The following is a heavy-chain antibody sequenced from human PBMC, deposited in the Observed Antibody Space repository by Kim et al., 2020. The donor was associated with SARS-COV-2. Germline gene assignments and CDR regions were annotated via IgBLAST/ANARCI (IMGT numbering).Heavy chain of an antibody. J-gene: IGHJ3*02. D-gene: IGHD4-17*01. Sequence: GGSLRLSCAASGITVSSNYMSWVRQAPGKGLEWVSVFYSGGSTYYADSVKGRFTISRDNSKNTLYLQMNSLRAEDTAVYYCARGIGGEGAFDIWGQGTMVTVSS. CDR2: FYSGGST. V-gene: IGHV3-53*01. CDR3: ARGIGGEGAFDI. CDR1: GITVSSNY.